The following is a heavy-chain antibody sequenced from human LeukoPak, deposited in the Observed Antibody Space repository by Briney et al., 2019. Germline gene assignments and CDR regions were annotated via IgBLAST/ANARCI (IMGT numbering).Heavy chain of an antibody. J-gene: IGHJ5*02. CDR1: GGSISGYY. CDR3: ARAQGYCSGGSCYSNWFDP. V-gene: IGHV4-59*01. CDR2: IYYSGST. Sequence: SETLSLTCTVSGGSISGYYWSWIRQPPGKGLEWIGYIYYSGSTNYIPSLKSRVTISVDTSKNQFSLKLSSVTAADTAVYYCARAQGYCSGGSCYSNWFDPWGQGTLVTVSS. D-gene: IGHD2-15*01.